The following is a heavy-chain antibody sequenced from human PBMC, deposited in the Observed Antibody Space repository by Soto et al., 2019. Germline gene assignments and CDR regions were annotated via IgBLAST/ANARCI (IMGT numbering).Heavy chain of an antibody. Sequence: GASVKVSCKASGYTFTSYGISWVRQAPGQGLEWMGWISAYNGNTNYAQKLQGRVTMTTDTSTSTAYMELRSLRSDDTAVYYCASAMVEAVAGXVXDAFDIWGQGTMVTVXS. D-gene: IGHD6-19*01. CDR1: GYTFTSYG. CDR3: ASAMVEAVAGXVXDAFDI. V-gene: IGHV1-18*01. J-gene: IGHJ3*02. CDR2: ISAYNGNT.